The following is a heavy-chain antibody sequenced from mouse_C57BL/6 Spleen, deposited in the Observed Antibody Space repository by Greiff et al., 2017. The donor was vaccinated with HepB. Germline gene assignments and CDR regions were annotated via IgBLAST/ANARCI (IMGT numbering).Heavy chain of an antibody. J-gene: IGHJ1*03. CDR3: ARSPITTVVNYWYFDV. CDR2: INPSSGYT. Sequence: VKLQQSGAELARPGASVKMSCKASGYTFTSYTMHWVKQRPGQGLEWIGYINPSSGYTKYNQKFKDKATLTADKSSSTAYMQLSSLTSEDSAVYYCARSPITTVVNYWYFDVWGTGTTVTVSS. V-gene: IGHV1-4*01. CDR1: GYTFTSYT. D-gene: IGHD1-1*01.